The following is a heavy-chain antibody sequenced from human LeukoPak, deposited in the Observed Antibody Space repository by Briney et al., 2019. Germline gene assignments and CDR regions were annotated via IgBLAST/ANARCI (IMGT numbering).Heavy chain of an antibody. CDR3: ARSPYYDFWGGYYRKDY. V-gene: IGHV1-18*01. CDR1: GYTFTSYG. Sequence: ASVKVSCKASGYTFTSYGISWVRQAPGQGLEWMGWISAYNGNTNYAQKLQGRVTMTTDTSTSTAYMELRSLRSDDTAVYYCARSPYYDFWGGYYRKDYWGREPLVTVSS. J-gene: IGHJ4*02. CDR2: ISAYNGNT. D-gene: IGHD3-3*01.